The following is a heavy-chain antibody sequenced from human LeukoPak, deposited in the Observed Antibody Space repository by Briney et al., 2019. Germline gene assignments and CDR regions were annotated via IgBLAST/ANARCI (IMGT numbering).Heavy chain of an antibody. CDR2: VSAYNGAT. V-gene: IGHV1-18*01. Sequence: ASVKVSCKASGYTFTGYAISWVRQAPGQGLEWMGWVSAYNGATNYAQNFQDRVTMTTDTPTTTAYMELRSLKSDDTAVYYCARVLVDTAMVDFDYWGQGTLVTVSS. J-gene: IGHJ4*02. CDR3: ARVLVDTAMVDFDY. CDR1: GYTFTGYA. D-gene: IGHD5-18*01.